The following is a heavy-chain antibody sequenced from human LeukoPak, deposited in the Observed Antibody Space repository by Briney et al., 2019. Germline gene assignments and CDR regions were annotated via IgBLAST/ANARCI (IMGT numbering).Heavy chain of an antibody. CDR2: MNSTTGNT. D-gene: IGHD3-22*01. J-gene: IGHJ4*02. Sequence: ASVKVSCKAAEYTFTSYDINGVRQAPGQGLEWMGWMNSTTGNTGNAQNFRGRVSMTRDTSKNTACMERRSLGSEDTAVYFCARLSQTPDYYDAGTYYHLAYWGQGTRVIVSS. CDR3: ARLSQTPDYYDAGTYYHLAY. V-gene: IGHV1-8*01. CDR1: EYTFTSYD.